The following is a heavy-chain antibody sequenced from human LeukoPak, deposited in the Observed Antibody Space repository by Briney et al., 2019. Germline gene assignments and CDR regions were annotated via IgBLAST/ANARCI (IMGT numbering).Heavy chain of an antibody. CDR2: LYHGGST. D-gene: IGHD4-17*01. CDR3: ASDPPGDYGLGS. Sequence: PGGSLRLSCAASGFTVSTNYMSWVRQAPGKGLEWVSVLYHGGSTYYADSVKGRFTISRDNSNNTLYLQMNRLRVKDTAVYYCASDPPGDYGLGSWGQGTLVTVSS. CDR1: GFTVSTNY. J-gene: IGHJ4*02. V-gene: IGHV3-53*01.